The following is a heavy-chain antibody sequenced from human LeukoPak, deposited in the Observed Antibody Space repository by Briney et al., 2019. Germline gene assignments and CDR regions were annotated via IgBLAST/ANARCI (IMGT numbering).Heavy chain of an antibody. J-gene: IGHJ4*02. V-gene: IGHV3-23*01. CDR1: GFTFSTYA. CDR3: AKEVPIFGVAFDY. Sequence: GGSLRLSCAASGFTFSTYAMSWVRQAPGEGLEWVSAISGSGGGTYYADSVKGRFTISRDNSKNTLYLQMNSLRAEDTAVYYCAKEVPIFGVAFDYWGQGTLVTVSS. D-gene: IGHD3-3*01. CDR2: ISGSGGGT.